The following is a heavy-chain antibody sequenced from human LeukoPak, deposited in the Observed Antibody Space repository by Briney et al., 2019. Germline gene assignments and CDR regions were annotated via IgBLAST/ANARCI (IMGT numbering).Heavy chain of an antibody. Sequence: GGSLRLSCAASGFTFSNAWMSWVRQAPGKGLEWVGRIKSKTDGGTTDYAAPVKGRFTISRDDSKNTLYLQMNSLKTEDTAVYYCTADRYGSGSYPPPYFDYWGQGTLVTVSS. V-gene: IGHV3-15*01. CDR2: IKSKTDGGTT. D-gene: IGHD3-10*01. CDR3: TADRYGSGSYPPPYFDY. CDR1: GFTFSNAW. J-gene: IGHJ4*02.